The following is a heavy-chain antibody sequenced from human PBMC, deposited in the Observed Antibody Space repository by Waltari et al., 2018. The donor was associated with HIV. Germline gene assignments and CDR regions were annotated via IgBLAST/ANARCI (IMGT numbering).Heavy chain of an antibody. CDR3: ARDLISGIMPRSYYYGLDV. Sequence: QGQMVESGGGVVQPGRSLRLSCADSGFPFSSTAVHWGRQAPGKGLEWVALISHDGSNTYYADSVKGRFVISRDNSKNTLDLQMNSLTIEDTAVYYCARDLISGIMPRSYYYGLDVWGQGTTVTVSS. CDR2: ISHDGSNT. D-gene: IGHD2-2*01. J-gene: IGHJ6*02. V-gene: IGHV3-30*09. CDR1: GFPFSSTA.